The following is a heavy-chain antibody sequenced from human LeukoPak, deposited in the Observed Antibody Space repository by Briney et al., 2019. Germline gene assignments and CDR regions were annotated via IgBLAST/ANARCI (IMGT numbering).Heavy chain of an antibody. CDR1: GFTFSSYA. CDR3: AKDGGYDLYYYYMDV. CDR2: ISGSGGST. V-gene: IGHV3-23*01. J-gene: IGHJ6*03. Sequence: GGSLRLSCAASGFTFSSYAMSWVRQAPGKGLEWVSAISGSGGSTYYADPVKGRFTISRDNSKNTLYLQMNSLRAEDTAVYYCAKDGGYDLYYYYMDVWGKGTTVTVSS. D-gene: IGHD3-3*01.